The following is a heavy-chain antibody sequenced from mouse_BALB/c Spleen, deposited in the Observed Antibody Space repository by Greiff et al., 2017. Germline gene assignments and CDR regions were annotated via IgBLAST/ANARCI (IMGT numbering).Heavy chain of an antibody. V-gene: IGHV2-6-7*01. CDR1: GFSLTGYG. Sequence: QVQLQQSGPGLVAPSQSLSITCTVSGFSLTGYGVNWVRQPPGKGLEWLGMIWGDGSTDYNSALKSRLSISKDNSKSQVFLKMNSLQTDDTARYYCARVYGNYVDYYAMDYWGQGTSVTVSS. CDR3: ARVYGNYVDYYAMDY. D-gene: IGHD2-1*01. CDR2: IWGDGST. J-gene: IGHJ4*01.